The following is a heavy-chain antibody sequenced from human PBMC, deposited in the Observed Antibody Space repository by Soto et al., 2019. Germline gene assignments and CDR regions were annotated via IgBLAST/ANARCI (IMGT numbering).Heavy chain of an antibody. V-gene: IGHV1-69*01. Sequence: QVQLVQSGAEVKKPGSSVKVSCKASGGTFSSYAISWVRQAPGQGLEWMGGIIPIFGTANYAQKFQGRVSIHADESTSTAYMELRSLRSEDTAVYYCARGRGTTVSKGDYFDYRGQVTLVTVSS. CDR2: IIPIFGTA. J-gene: IGHJ4*02. D-gene: IGHD4-17*01. CDR3: ARGRGTTVSKGDYFDY. CDR1: GGTFSSYA.